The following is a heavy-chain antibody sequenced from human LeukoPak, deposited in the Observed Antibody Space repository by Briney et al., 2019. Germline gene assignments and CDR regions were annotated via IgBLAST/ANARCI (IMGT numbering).Heavy chain of an antibody. CDR3: AREVPSGWFRPFDY. Sequence: PGGSLRLSCAVSGFTFSSYAVHWVRQAPGKGLEWVVVISFDGSNKYYADSVKGRFTISRDNSKNTLYLQMNSLRADDTAVYYCAREVPSGWFRPFDYWGQGTLVTVSS. V-gene: IGHV3-30*03. CDR2: ISFDGSNK. CDR1: GFTFSSYA. D-gene: IGHD6-19*01. J-gene: IGHJ4*02.